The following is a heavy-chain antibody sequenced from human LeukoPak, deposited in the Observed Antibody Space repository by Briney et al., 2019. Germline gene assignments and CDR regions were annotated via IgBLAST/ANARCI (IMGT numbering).Heavy chain of an antibody. V-gene: IGHV4-39*07. CDR1: GGSITSYY. Sequence: SETLSLTCTVSGGSITSYYWGWIRQPPGKGLEWIGSIYYSGSTYYNPSLKSRVTISVDTSKNQFSLKLSSVTAADTAVYYCARVLFTEEDAFDIWGQGTMVTVSS. CDR3: ARVLFTEEDAFDI. CDR2: IYYSGST. J-gene: IGHJ3*02.